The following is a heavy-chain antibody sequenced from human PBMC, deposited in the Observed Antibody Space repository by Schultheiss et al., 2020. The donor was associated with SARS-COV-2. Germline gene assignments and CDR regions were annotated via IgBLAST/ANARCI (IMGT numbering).Heavy chain of an antibody. Sequence: SETLSLTCAVSGGSISSSNWWSWVRQPPGKGLEWIGEIYHSGSTNYNPSLKSRVTISVDTSKNQFSLKLSSVTAADTAVYYCARDRYYYYGMDVWGQGTTVTVSS. J-gene: IGHJ6*02. CDR2: IYHSGST. V-gene: IGHV4-4*02. CDR1: GGSISSSNW. CDR3: ARDRYYYYGMDV.